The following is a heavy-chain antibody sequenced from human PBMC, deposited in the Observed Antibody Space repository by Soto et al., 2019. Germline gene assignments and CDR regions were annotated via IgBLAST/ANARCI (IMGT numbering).Heavy chain of an antibody. V-gene: IGHV4-30-2*01. CDR2: IYHSGST. D-gene: IGHD7-27*01. J-gene: IGHJ4*02. CDR3: ARGPSGDKVHY. CDR1: GGSISSGGYS. Sequence: SETLSLTCAVSGGSISSGGYSWSWIRQPPGKGLEWIGYIYHSGSTYYNPSLKSRVTISVDRSKNQFSLKLSSVTAADTAVYYCARGPSGDKVHYWGQGALVTVSS.